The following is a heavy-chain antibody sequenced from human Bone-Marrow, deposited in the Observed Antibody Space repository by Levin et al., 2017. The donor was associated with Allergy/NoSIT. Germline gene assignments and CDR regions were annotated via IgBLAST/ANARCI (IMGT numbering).Heavy chain of an antibody. CDR1: GGSIISNSYY. CDR3: ATEAISVSAAIRDPRSFYYGQDV. V-gene: IGHV4-39*07. Sequence: SETLSLNCTVSGGSIISNSYYWGWVRQPPGKGLEWIGSVYYSGTTYYNPSLQSRVTISVDTSQSQFYLNLRSVTAADTAVYYCATEAISVSAAIRDPRSFYYGQDVWGQGTTVTVSS. CDR2: VYYSGTT. D-gene: IGHD2-2*01. J-gene: IGHJ6*02.